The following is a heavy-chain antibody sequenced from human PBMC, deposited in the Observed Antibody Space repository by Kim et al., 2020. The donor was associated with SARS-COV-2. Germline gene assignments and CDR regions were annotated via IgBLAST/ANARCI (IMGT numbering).Heavy chain of an antibody. CDR2: INHSGST. CDR1: GGSFSGYY. D-gene: IGHD3-9*01. J-gene: IGHJ6*02. V-gene: IGHV4-34*01. CDR3: ARRAPDYYDIFTGFSVGGMDV. Sequence: SETLSLTCAGYGGSFSGYYWSWIRQPPGKGLEWIGEINHSGSTNYNPSLKSRVTISLDTSKNQFSLKLSSETAADTAVYYCARRAPDYYDIFTGFSVGGMDVWGQGTTVTVSS.